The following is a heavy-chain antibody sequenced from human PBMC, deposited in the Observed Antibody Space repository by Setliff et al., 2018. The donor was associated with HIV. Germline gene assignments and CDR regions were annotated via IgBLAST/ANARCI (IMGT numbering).Heavy chain of an antibody. V-gene: IGHV4-59*01. D-gene: IGHD3-22*01. CDR1: GGSLSAYY. J-gene: IGHJ3*02. CDR2: INYSGTT. Sequence: PSETLSLTCTVSGGSLSAYYWSWIRQPPGKGLEWIGYINYSGTTNYNPSLKSRVTISADTSKNQFSLKLTSVTAADTAVYYCARDSTFTMIGTGGAFDIWGQGTVVTVSS. CDR3: ARDSTFTMIGTGGAFDI.